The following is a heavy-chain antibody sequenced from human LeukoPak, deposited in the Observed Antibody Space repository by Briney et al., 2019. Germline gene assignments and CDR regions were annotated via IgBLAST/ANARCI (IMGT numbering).Heavy chain of an antibody. J-gene: IGHJ3*02. CDR3: AILLDGYNPNDAFDI. CDR1: GGSISSSNW. D-gene: IGHD5-24*01. CDR2: IYHSGNT. V-gene: IGHV4-4*02. Sequence: PSGTLSLTCAVSGGSISSSNWWSWVRQPPGKGLEWIGEIYHSGNTNYNPSLKNRVTISVGKSKNQFSLKLSSVTAADTAVYYCAILLDGYNPNDAFDIWGQGTMVTVSS.